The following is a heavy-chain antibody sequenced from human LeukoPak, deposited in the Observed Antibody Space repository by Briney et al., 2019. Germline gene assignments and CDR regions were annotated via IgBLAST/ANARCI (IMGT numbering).Heavy chain of an antibody. J-gene: IGHJ4*02. V-gene: IGHV3-49*04. Sequence: GGSLRLSCTASGFTFGDYAMSWARQAPGKGLEWVGFIRSKVYGGTTEYAASVKGRFTISSDDSKSIAYLQMNSLKTEDTAVYFCTRDLRQQQGTYYFDYWGQGTLVTVSS. CDR2: IRSKVYGGTT. D-gene: IGHD6-13*01. CDR3: TRDLRQQQGTYYFDY. CDR1: GFTFGDYA.